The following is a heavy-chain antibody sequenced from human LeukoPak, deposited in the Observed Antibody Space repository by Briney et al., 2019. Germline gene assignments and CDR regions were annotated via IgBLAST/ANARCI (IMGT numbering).Heavy chain of an antibody. D-gene: IGHD6-19*01. CDR3: TRDGSSGCNDY. Sequence: NPGGSLRLSCTASGFTFGDYAMSWFRQAPGKGLEWVGFIRSKAYGGTTEYAASVKGRFTISRDDSKSIAYLQMNSLKTEDTAVYYCTRDGSSGCNDYWGQGTLVTVSS. V-gene: IGHV3-49*05. CDR2: IRSKAYGGTT. CDR1: GFTFGDYA. J-gene: IGHJ4*02.